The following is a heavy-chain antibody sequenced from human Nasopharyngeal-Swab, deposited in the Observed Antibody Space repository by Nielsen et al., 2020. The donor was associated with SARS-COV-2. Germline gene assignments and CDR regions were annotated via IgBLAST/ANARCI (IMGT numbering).Heavy chain of an antibody. J-gene: IGHJ6*03. V-gene: IGHV1-2*06. CDR3: ARGPDSSGYNYYYYYMDV. CDR2: ISPNSGGT. D-gene: IGHD3-22*01. Sequence: ASVKVSCKASGYTFTGYYMHWVRQAPGQGLEWMGRISPNSGGTNYAQKFQGRVTMTRDTSISTAYMELSRLRSDDTAVYYCARGPDSSGYNYYYYYMDVWGKGTTVTVSS. CDR1: GYTFTGYY.